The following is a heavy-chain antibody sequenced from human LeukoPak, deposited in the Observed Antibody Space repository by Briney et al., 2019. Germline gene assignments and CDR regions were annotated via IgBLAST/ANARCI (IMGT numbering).Heavy chain of an antibody. CDR1: GFTFSSYA. CDR2: ISYDGSNK. CDR3: ARVANSRSYWAHFDY. J-gene: IGHJ4*02. Sequence: PGGSLRLSCAASGFTFSSYAMHWARQAPGKGREGVAVISYDGSNKYYADSVKGRFTISRDNSKNTLYLQMNSLRAEDTAVYYCARVANSRSYWAHFDYWGQGTLVTVSS. D-gene: IGHD1-26*01. V-gene: IGHV3-30-3*01.